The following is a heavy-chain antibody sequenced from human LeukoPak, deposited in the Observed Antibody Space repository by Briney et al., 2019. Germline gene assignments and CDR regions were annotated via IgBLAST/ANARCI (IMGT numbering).Heavy chain of an antibody. CDR2: TYYRSKWYN. J-gene: IGHJ4*02. CDR3: ARDQGSNGDLDY. Sequence: SQTLSLTCAISGDSVSSNNAAWNWIRKSPSRGLEWLGRTYYRSKWYNDYAVSVKGRVNINADTSKNQFSLHLNSVTPEDTAVYYCARDQGSNGDLDYWGQGTLVTVSS. CDR1: GDSVSSNNAA. V-gene: IGHV6-1*01. D-gene: IGHD6-19*01.